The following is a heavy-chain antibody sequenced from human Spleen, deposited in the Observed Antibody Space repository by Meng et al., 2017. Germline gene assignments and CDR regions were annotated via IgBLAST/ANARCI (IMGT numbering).Heavy chain of an antibody. J-gene: IGHJ4*02. CDR2: INPNSGDT. V-gene: IGHV1-2*06. Sequence: QVQLVQSGAEVKKPGASVKVPFKASGYSFTGYYMHWVRQGPGQGLEWMGRINPNSGDTRYAQKFQGRVTMTRDTAISTAYMELSSLIFDDTAVYYCARGPGAVRSPYYFDYWGQGTLVTVSS. D-gene: IGHD2-15*01. CDR3: ARGPGAVRSPYYFDY. CDR1: GYSFTGYY.